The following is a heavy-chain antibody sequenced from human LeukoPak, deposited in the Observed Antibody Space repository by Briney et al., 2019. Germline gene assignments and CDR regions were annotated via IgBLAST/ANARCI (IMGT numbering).Heavy chain of an antibody. D-gene: IGHD4-17*01. CDR2: ITYDGRNE. J-gene: IGHJ4*02. V-gene: IGHV3-33*05. CDR1: GFAFRTYD. Sequence: GKSLRLSCVASGFAFRTYDTHWVRQAPGKGLEWVAAITYDGRNEYYAESVKGRVTISRDNSKNTVYLQMNSLRAEDTALYYCARDLMTTVTTESDWGQGTLVTVSS. CDR3: ARDLMTTVTTESD.